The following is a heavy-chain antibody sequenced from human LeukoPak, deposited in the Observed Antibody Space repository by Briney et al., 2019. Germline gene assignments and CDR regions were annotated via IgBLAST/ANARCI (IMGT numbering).Heavy chain of an antibody. CDR1: EFTFSDYY. J-gene: IGHJ4*02. Sequence: GGALRLSCASSEFTFSDYYMSWIRQAPGKGLEWVSYISNSGNTVYSEDSVKGRFTISNDNAKNTLYLQRNSLRAGDTAVYYGARGSFDEGGGYKYWGQGTLVTVSS. D-gene: IGHD2-15*01. CDR3: ARGSFDEGGGYKY. V-gene: IGHV3-11*01. CDR2: ISNSGNTV.